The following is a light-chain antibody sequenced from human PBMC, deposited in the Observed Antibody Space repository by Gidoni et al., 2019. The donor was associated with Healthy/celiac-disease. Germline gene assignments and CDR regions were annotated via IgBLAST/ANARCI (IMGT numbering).Light chain of an antibody. CDR1: QSVSSN. J-gene: IGKJ5*01. V-gene: IGKV3-15*01. Sequence: EIGMTQSQATLSVSPGERATFSCRASQSVSSNLAWYQQKPGQAPRLLIYGASTRATGIPARFSGSGSVTEFTLTISSLQSEDFAVYYCQQYNNWPLTFXXXTRLEIK. CDR2: GAS. CDR3: QQYNNWPLT.